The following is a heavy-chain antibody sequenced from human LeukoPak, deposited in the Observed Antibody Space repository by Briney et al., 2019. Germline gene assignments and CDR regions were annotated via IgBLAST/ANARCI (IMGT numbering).Heavy chain of an antibody. CDR3: AREIRAAAGTLYY. CDR1: GVTFSSYS. D-gene: IGHD6-13*01. J-gene: IGHJ4*02. V-gene: IGHV3-21*01. CDR2: INHSSSSI. Sequence: GGSLRLSCAASGVTFSSYSLNWVRQAPGKGLEWVSSINHSSSSIYYPALVKGRFTISSDNAKHSLFLQMNILRAEETAVYYCAREIRAAAGTLYYWGQGTLVTVSS.